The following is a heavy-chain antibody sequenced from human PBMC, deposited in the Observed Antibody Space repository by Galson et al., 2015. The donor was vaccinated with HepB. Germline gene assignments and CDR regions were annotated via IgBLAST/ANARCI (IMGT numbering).Heavy chain of an antibody. Sequence: SLRLSCAASGFTFSSYGMHWVRQAPGKGLEWVAVIWYDGSNKYYADSVKGRFTISRDNSKNTLYLQMNSLRAEDTAVYYCARAIGRHASMLFDIWGQGTMVTVSS. CDR3: ARAIGRHASMLFDI. D-gene: IGHD2/OR15-2a*01. CDR2: IWYDGSNK. J-gene: IGHJ3*02. V-gene: IGHV3-33*01. CDR1: GFTFSSYG.